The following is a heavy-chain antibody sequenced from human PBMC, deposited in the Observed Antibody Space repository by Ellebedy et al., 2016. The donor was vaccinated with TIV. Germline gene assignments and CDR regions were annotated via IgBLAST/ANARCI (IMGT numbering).Heavy chain of an antibody. CDR1: GGSFSGYY. CDR3: ASNDYGGNSLGAFDI. D-gene: IGHD4-23*01. Sequence: SETLSLXCAVYGGSFSGYYWSWIRQPPGKALEWIGEINHTGNTNYNPSLKSRVTISADTSKNQFSLRLTSVTAADTAVYYCASNDYGGNSLGAFDIWGQGTMVTVSS. CDR2: INHTGNT. J-gene: IGHJ3*02. V-gene: IGHV4-34*01.